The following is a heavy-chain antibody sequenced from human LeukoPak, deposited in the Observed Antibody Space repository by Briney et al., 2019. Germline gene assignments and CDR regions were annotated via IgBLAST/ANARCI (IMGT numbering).Heavy chain of an antibody. Sequence: GGSLRLSCAASGFTFSSYWMSWVRQAPGKGLEWVANIKQDGSEKYYVDSVKGRFTISRDNAKNSLYLQMNSLRAEDTAVYYCASRASSGWYYYYYYMDVWGKGATVTISS. CDR2: IKQDGSEK. V-gene: IGHV3-7*01. CDR3: ASRASSGWYYYYYYMDV. D-gene: IGHD6-19*01. CDR1: GFTFSSYW. J-gene: IGHJ6*03.